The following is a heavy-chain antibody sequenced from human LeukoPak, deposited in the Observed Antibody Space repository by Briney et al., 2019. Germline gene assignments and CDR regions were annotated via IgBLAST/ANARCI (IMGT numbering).Heavy chain of an antibody. J-gene: IGHJ5*02. CDR2: ISYDGSNK. V-gene: IGHV3-30*04. CDR1: GFTFSSYA. Sequence: GRSLRLSCAASGFTFSSYAMHWVRQAPGKGLEWVAVISYDGSNKYYADSVKGRFTISRDNSKNTLYLQMNSLRAEDTAVYYCAKEVASGWYNWFDPWGQGTLVIVSS. D-gene: IGHD6-19*01. CDR3: AKEVASGWYNWFDP.